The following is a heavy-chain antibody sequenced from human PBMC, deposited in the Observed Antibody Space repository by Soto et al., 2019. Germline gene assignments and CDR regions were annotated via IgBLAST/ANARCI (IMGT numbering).Heavy chain of an antibody. CDR3: ARVRYCSGGSCYPRFDP. J-gene: IGHJ5*02. CDR1: GGSISSGGYY. Sequence: QVQLQESGPGLVKPSQTLSLTCTVSGGSISSGGYYWSWIRQHPGKGLEWLGYIYYSGRTYYNPSLKSRVTISVDTSKNQFSLKLSSVNAADTAVYYCARVRYCSGGSCYPRFDPWGQGTLVTVSS. D-gene: IGHD2-15*01. V-gene: IGHV4-31*03. CDR2: IYYSGRT.